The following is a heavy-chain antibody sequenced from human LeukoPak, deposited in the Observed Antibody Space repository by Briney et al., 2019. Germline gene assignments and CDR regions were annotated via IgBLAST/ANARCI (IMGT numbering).Heavy chain of an antibody. CDR1: GFTLSSYW. D-gene: IGHD1-26*01. J-gene: IGHJ4*02. Sequence: PGGSLRLSCAASGFTLSSYWMHWVRQAPGTGLVWVSRINTDGTMTHYADSVKGRFTISRDNAKNTLYLQMNSLRAEDTAVYYCSRIIVGATGVDYWGQGTLVTVSS. V-gene: IGHV3-74*01. CDR2: INTDGTMT. CDR3: SRIIVGATGVDY.